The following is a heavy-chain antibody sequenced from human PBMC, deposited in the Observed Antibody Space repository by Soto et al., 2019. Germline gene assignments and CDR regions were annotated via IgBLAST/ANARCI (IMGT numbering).Heavy chain of an antibody. CDR3: ARDFGSSYWFDP. CDR2: ISSSSSYI. V-gene: IGHV3-21*01. J-gene: IGHJ5*02. D-gene: IGHD6-13*01. CDR1: GFTFSSYS. Sequence: EVQLVESGGGLVQPGGSLRLSCAASGFTFSSYSMNWVRQAPGKGLEWVSSISSSSSYIYYADSVKGRFTISRDNAKNSLYLQMNSLRAEDTAVYYCARDFGSSYWFDPWGQGTLVTVSS.